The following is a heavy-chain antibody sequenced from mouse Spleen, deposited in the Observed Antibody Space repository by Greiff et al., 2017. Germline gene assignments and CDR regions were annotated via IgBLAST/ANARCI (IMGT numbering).Heavy chain of an antibody. V-gene: IGHV5-9-3*01. CDR3: AREGLGIYFDH. D-gene: IGHD3-1*01. J-gene: IGHJ2*01. Sequence: EVQRVESGGGLVKLGGSLKLSCAASGFTFSSYAMSWVRQTPEKRLEWVATISSGGGNTYYPDSVKGRFTISRDNAKNTLYLQMSSLKSEDTAMYYCAREGLGIYFDHWGQGTTLTVSS. CDR2: ISSGGGNT. CDR1: GFTFSSYA.